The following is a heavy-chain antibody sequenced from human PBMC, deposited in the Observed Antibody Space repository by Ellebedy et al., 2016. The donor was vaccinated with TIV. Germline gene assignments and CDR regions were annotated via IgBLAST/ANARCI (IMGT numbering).Heavy chain of an antibody. CDR2: ISYDGSEA. CDR1: GFTFSSYG. V-gene: IGHV3-30*18. Sequence: GESLKISCAASGFTFSSYGMHWVRQAPGKGLEWVAVISYDGSEAYYADSVKGRFTISRDNSKNTLFAQMNSLRPEDTAVYYCAKDGRHWEDLFYYYGMDVWGQGTTVTVSS. CDR3: AKDGRHWEDLFYYYGMDV. J-gene: IGHJ6*02. D-gene: IGHD7-27*01.